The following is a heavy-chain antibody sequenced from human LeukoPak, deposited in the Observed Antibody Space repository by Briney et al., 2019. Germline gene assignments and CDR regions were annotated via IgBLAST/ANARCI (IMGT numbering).Heavy chain of an antibody. J-gene: IGHJ4*02. Sequence: PGRSLRLSCAASGFTFSSYGMHWVRQAPGKGLEWVAVICYDGSNKYYADSVKGRFTISRDNPKNTLYLQMNSLRAEDTAVYYCAREAVSVYYDFWSGLNFDYWGQGTLVTVSS. CDR1: GFTFSSYG. V-gene: IGHV3-33*01. D-gene: IGHD3-3*01. CDR2: ICYDGSNK. CDR3: AREAVSVYYDFWSGLNFDY.